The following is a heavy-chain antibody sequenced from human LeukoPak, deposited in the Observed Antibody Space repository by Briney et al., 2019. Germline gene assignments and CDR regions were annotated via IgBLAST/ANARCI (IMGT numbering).Heavy chain of an antibody. Sequence: PSETLSLTCTVSGGSMNNYYWSWFRRPPGKGLEWIAYVYQTGDTRYNPSLKSRVSISLDTSKNQFSLKVSSVTATDTAVYYCARHPFGAPFDYWGQGILVTVSS. CDR3: ARHPFGAPFDY. CDR2: VYQTGDT. V-gene: IGHV4-59*08. D-gene: IGHD3-10*01. J-gene: IGHJ4*02. CDR1: GGSMNNYY.